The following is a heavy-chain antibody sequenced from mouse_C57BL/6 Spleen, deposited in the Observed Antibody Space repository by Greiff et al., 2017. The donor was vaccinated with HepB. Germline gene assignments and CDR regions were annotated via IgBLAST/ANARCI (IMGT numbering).Heavy chain of an antibody. J-gene: IGHJ3*01. CDR3: TRQLRAPSWFAY. V-gene: IGHV6-3*01. D-gene: IGHD3-2*02. Sequence: EVQRVESGGGLVQPGGSMKLSCVASGFTFSNYWMNWVRQSPEKGLEWVAQIRLKSDNYATHYAESVKGRFTISREDSKSSVYLQMNNLRAEDTGIYYCTRQLRAPSWFAYWGQGTLVTVSA. CDR2: IRLKSDNYAT. CDR1: GFTFSNYW.